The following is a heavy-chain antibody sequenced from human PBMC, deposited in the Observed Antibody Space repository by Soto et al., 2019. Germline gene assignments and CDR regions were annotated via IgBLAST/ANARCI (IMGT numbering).Heavy chain of an antibody. CDR1: GFTFSSYA. CDR3: ASSITIFGVVIKADGYYYGMDV. CDR2: ISYDGSNK. V-gene: IGHV3-30-3*01. D-gene: IGHD3-3*01. J-gene: IGHJ6*02. Sequence: GGSLRLSCAASGFTFSSYAMHWVRQAPGKGLEWVAVISYDGSNKYYADSVKGRFTISRDNSKNTLYLQMNSLRAEDTAVYYCASSITIFGVVIKADGYYYGMDVWGQGTTVTVS.